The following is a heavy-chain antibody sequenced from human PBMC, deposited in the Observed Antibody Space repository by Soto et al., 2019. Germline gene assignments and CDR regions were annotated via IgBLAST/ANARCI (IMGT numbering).Heavy chain of an antibody. D-gene: IGHD3-10*01. J-gene: IGHJ6*02. Sequence: ASVKVSCKASGYTFTNYGFSWVRQAPGQGLEWMGWISAYNGDKKYAQKFQGRVTMTTDISARTADMELRSLRSDDTAMYYCARRPYGSSYYYYYGMDVWGQGTTVTVSS. CDR1: GYTFTNYG. CDR2: ISAYNGDK. CDR3: ARRPYGSSYYYYYGMDV. V-gene: IGHV1-18*01.